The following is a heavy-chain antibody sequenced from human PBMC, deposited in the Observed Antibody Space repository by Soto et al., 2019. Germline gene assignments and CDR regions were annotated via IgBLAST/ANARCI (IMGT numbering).Heavy chain of an antibody. D-gene: IGHD2-15*01. Sequence: GGSLRLSCAASGFTFSSYGMHWVRQAPGKGLEWVAVIWYDGSNKYYADSVKGRFTISRDNSKNTLYLQMNSLRAEDTAVYYCARDQEDIVVVVAATLPLYAFDIWGQGTMVTVSS. CDR2: IWYDGSNK. CDR1: GFTFSSYG. CDR3: ARDQEDIVVVVAATLPLYAFDI. J-gene: IGHJ3*02. V-gene: IGHV3-33*01.